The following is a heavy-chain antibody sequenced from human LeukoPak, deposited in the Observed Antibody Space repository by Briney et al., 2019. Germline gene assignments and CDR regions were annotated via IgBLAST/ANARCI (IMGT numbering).Heavy chain of an antibody. CDR1: GFTFSSYS. V-gene: IGHV3-21*01. CDR2: ISSSSSYI. CDR3: ARRDHGDYGEEY. D-gene: IGHD4-17*01. J-gene: IGHJ4*02. Sequence: GGSLRLSCAASGFTFSSYSMNWVRQAPGKGLEWVSSISSSSSYIYYADSVKGRFTISRDSAKNSLYLQMNSLRAEDTAVYYCARRDHGDYGEEYWGQGTLVTVSS.